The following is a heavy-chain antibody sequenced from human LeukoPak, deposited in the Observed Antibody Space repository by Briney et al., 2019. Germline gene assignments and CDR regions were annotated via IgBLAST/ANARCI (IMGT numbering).Heavy chain of an antibody. Sequence: GGSLRLSCAASGFTFSSYGMHWVRQAPGKGLEWVAFIRYDGSNKYYADSVKGRFTISRDNSKNTLYLQMNSLRAEDTAVYYCAKDGQWLVPFDYWGQGTLVTVSS. D-gene: IGHD6-19*01. V-gene: IGHV3-30*02. CDR1: GFTFSSYG. J-gene: IGHJ4*02. CDR2: IRYDGSNK. CDR3: AKDGQWLVPFDY.